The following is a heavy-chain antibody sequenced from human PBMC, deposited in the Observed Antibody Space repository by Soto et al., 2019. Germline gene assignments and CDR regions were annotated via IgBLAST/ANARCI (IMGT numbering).Heavy chain of an antibody. J-gene: IGHJ4*02. CDR2: IYYSGST. CDR1: GGSISSSSYY. CDR3: ARHRVVRGVIITRPFDY. D-gene: IGHD3-10*01. Sequence: SETLSLTCTVSGGSISSSSYYWGWIRQPPGKGLEWIGSIYYSGSTYYNPSLKSRVTISVDTSKNQFSLKLSFVTAADTAVYYCARHRVVRGVIITRPFDYWGQGTLVTVSS. V-gene: IGHV4-39*01.